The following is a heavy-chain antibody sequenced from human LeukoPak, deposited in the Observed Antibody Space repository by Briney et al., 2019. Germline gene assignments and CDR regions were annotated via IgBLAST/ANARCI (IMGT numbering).Heavy chain of an antibody. CDR1: GFTFSSYG. D-gene: IGHD6-13*01. CDR3: AKALSAGNPPPDAFDI. J-gene: IGHJ3*02. CDR2: ISGSGGST. V-gene: IGHV3-23*01. Sequence: PGGSLRLSCAASGFTFSSYGMSWVRQAPGKGLEWVSAISGSGGSTYYADSVKGRFTISRDNSKNTLYLQMNSLRAEDTAVYYCAKALSAGNPPPDAFDIWGQGTMVTVSS.